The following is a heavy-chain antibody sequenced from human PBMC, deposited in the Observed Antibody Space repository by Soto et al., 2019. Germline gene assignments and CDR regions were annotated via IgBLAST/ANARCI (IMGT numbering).Heavy chain of an antibody. CDR2: ISGSGGST. D-gene: IGHD2-15*01. J-gene: IGHJ4*02. Sequence: PGGSLRLSCAASGFTFSSYAMSWVRQAPGKGLEWVSGISGSGGSTYYADSVKGRFTISRDNSKNTLYLQMNSLRAEDTAVYYCARDLPVRAVVVPGGVPDYWGQGTLVTVSS. CDR1: GFTFSSYA. CDR3: ARDLPVRAVVVPGGVPDY. V-gene: IGHV3-23*01.